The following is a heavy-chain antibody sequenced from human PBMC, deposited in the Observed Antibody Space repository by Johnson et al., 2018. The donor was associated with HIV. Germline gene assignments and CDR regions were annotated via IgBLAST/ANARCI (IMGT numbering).Heavy chain of an antibody. CDR3: ARGGSSRNPAFDI. CDR1: GFTFSYYS. Sequence: QVQLVESGGGVVQPGTSLILSCAASGFTFSYYSMHWVRQAPGKGLEWVALTSYDESDKFYADSVKGRFIISRDNPRNTLYLQMNGLRAEDTAVYYCARGGSSRNPAFDIWGQGTMVTVSS. D-gene: IGHD1-26*01. J-gene: IGHJ3*02. V-gene: IGHV3-30*04. CDR2: TSYDESDK.